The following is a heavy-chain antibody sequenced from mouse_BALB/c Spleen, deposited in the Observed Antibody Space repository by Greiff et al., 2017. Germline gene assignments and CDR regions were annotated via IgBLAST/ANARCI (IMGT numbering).Heavy chain of an antibody. V-gene: IGHV5-6-4*01. CDR1: GFTFSSYT. D-gene: IGHD2-4*01. CDR3: TRDDVNYDYENYFDY. CDR2: ISSGGSYT. Sequence: DVMLVESGGGLVKPGGSLKLSCAASGFTFSSYTMSWVRQTPEKRLEWVATISSGGSYTYYPDSVKGRFTISRDNAKNTLYLQMSSLKSEDTAMYYCTRDDVNYDYENYFDYWGQGTTLTVSS. J-gene: IGHJ2*01.